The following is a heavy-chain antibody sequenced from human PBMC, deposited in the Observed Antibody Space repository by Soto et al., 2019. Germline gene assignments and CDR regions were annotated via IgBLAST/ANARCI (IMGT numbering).Heavy chain of an antibody. J-gene: IGHJ6*02. CDR3: AKVYDSSGYRYGMDV. CDR2: ISGSGGST. V-gene: IGHV3-23*01. D-gene: IGHD3-22*01. Sequence: GGSLRLSCAGSGFTFSSYGIHWVRQAPGKGLEWVSAISGSGGSTYYADSVKGRFTISRDNSKNTLYLQMNSLRAEDTAVYYCAKVYDSSGYRYGMDVWGQGTTVTVSS. CDR1: GFTFSSYG.